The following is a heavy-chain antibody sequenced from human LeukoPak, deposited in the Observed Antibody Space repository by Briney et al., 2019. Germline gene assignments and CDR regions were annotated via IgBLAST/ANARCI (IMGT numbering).Heavy chain of an antibody. V-gene: IGHV4-61*02. Sequence: SQTLSLTCTVSGGSISSGSYYWSWIRQPAGKGLEWIGRIYTSGSTNYNPSLKSRVTISVGTSKNQFSLKLSSVTAADTAVYYCASRHLGYCSSTSCPPGYFDYWGQGTLVTVSS. J-gene: IGHJ4*02. CDR2: IYTSGST. CDR1: GGSISSGSYY. CDR3: ASRHLGYCSSTSCPPGYFDY. D-gene: IGHD2-2*01.